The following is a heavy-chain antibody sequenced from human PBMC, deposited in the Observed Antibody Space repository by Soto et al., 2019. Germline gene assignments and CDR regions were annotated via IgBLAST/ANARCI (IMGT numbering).Heavy chain of an antibody. V-gene: IGHV3-23*01. J-gene: IGHJ4*02. CDR1: GFTFSSYA. CDR2: ISGSGGST. D-gene: IGHD6-25*01. Sequence: PGGSLRLSCAASGFTFSSYAMSWVSQAPGKGLEWVSAISGSGGSTYYADSVKGRFTISRDNSKNTLYLQMNSLRAEDTAVYYCAKEVAYSSGWDTIDYWGQGTLVTVSS. CDR3: AKEVAYSSGWDTIDY.